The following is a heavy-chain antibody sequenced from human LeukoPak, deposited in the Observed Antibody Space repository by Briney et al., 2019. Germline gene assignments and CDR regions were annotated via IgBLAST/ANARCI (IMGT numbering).Heavy chain of an antibody. CDR1: GGSIISSSYY. CDR2: IYYSGTT. V-gene: IGHV4-39*01. Sequence: PSETLSLTCTASGGSIISSSYYWVWIRQPPGKGLEWIGSIYYSGTTYYNPSLKSRVTISVDTSKNQFSLKLSSVTAADTAVYYCARHRALGYRVDYWGQGTLVTVSS. D-gene: IGHD1-1*01. CDR3: ARHRALGYRVDY. J-gene: IGHJ4*02.